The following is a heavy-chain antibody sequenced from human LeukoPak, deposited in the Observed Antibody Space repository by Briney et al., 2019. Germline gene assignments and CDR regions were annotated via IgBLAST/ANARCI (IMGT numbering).Heavy chain of an antibody. CDR2: IYTSGST. Sequence: SSETLSLTCTVSGGSISSYYWSWIRQPAGKGLEWIGRIYTSGSTNYNPSLKSRVTMSVDTSKNQFSLKLSSVTAADTAVYYCARERLYDYVWGSYPYDAFDIWGQGTVVTVSS. CDR3: ARERLYDYVWGSYPYDAFDI. J-gene: IGHJ3*02. D-gene: IGHD3-16*01. V-gene: IGHV4-4*07. CDR1: GGSISSYY.